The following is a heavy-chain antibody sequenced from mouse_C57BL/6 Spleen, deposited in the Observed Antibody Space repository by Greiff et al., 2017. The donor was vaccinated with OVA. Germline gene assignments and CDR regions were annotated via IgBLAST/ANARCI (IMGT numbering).Heavy chain of an antibody. V-gene: IGHV1-82*01. D-gene: IGHD1-1*01. Sequence: LQQSGPELVKPGASVKISCKASGYAFSSSWMNWVKQRPGKGLEWIGRIYPGDGDTNYNGKFKGKATLTADKSSSTAYMQLSSLTSEDSAVYFCARSSERGTTGEGYYAMDYWGQGTSVTVSS. CDR3: ARSSERGTTGEGYYAMDY. J-gene: IGHJ4*01. CDR2: IYPGDGDT. CDR1: GYAFSSSW.